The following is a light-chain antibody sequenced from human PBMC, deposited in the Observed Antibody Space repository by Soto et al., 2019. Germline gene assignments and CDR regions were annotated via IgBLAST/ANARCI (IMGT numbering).Light chain of an antibody. CDR1: QRISTW. CDR2: AAS. J-gene: IGKJ1*01. CDR3: QQANSFPRT. V-gene: IGKV1-12*01. Sequence: DIQMTQSPSSVSASVGDRVTITCRASQRISTWLAWYQEKPGKAPKLLIYAASSLQSGVPSRFSGSGSGTDFTLTISSLQPEDSATYYCQQANSFPRTFGQGTMVDIK.